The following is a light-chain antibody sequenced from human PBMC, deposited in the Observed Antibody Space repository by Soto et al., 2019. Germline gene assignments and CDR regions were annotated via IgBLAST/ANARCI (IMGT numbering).Light chain of an antibody. V-gene: IGLV8-61*01. CDR3: VLYMGSVV. CDR2: STN. Sequence: QTVVTQEPSFSVSPGGTVTLTCGLSSGSVSTSYYPSWYQQTPGQAPRTLIYSTNTRSSVVPDRFSGSILGNKAALTITGAQADDESDYYCVLYMGSVVFGGGTKPTVL. J-gene: IGLJ2*01. CDR1: SGSVSTSYY.